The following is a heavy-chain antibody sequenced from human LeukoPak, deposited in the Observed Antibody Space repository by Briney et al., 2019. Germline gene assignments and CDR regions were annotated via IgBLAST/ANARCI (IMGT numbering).Heavy chain of an antibody. CDR1: GGTFSSYA. V-gene: IGHV1-69*13. CDR2: IIPVFGTA. D-gene: IGHD3-22*01. CDR3: ARGWDYDSGGRPTAYVY. Sequence: ASVNVSCKASGGTFSSYAISWVRQAPGQGLEWMGGIIPVFGTADYAQKFQGKVTITADESTSTAYMELSSLRSEDTAVYYCARGWDYDSGGRPTAYVYWGQGTLVTVSS. J-gene: IGHJ4*02.